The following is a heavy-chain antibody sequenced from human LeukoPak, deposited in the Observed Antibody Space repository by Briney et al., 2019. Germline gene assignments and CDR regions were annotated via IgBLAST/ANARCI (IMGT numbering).Heavy chain of an antibody. V-gene: IGHV4-61*08. D-gene: IGHD5-18*01. CDR2: IYYSGST. CDR3: ARRIRYSYGYSYYYYYGMDV. Sequence: PSETLSLTCTVSGGSLSSTAYYWSWIRQPPGAGLEWIGYIYYSGSTNYNPSLKSRVTISVDTSKNQFSLKLSSVTAADTAVYYCARRIRYSYGYSYYYYYGMDVWGQGTTVTVSS. J-gene: IGHJ6*02. CDR1: GGSLSSTAYY.